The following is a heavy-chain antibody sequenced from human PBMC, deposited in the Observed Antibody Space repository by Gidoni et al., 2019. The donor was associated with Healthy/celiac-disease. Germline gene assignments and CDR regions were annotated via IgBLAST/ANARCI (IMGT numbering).Heavy chain of an antibody. CDR1: GFTFSNAW. V-gene: IGHV3-15*01. D-gene: IGHD3-10*01. Sequence: EVQLVEPGGGLVKPGGSLRLSCAASGFTFSNAWMSWVRQAPGKGLEWVGRIKSKTDGGTTDYAAPVKGRFTISRDDSSNTLYLQLNSLKTEDTAVYYCTTDPHLLLWFRELLPAWGQGTLVTVSS. J-gene: IGHJ5*02. CDR3: TTDPHLLLWFRELLPA. CDR2: IKSKTDGGTT.